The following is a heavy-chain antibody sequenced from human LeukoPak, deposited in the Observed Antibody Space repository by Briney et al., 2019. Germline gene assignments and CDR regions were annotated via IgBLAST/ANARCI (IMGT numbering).Heavy chain of an antibody. J-gene: IGHJ5*02. Sequence: GGSLKISCKGSGYSFTSYWIGWMRQMPGKGLEWMGIIYPGDSDTRYSASFQGQVTISADKSISTAYLQWSSLKASDTAMYYCARGYCRGGSCYGRFDPWGQGTLVTVSS. CDR2: IYPGDSDT. D-gene: IGHD2-15*01. CDR3: ARGYCRGGSCYGRFDP. V-gene: IGHV5-51*01. CDR1: GYSFTSYW.